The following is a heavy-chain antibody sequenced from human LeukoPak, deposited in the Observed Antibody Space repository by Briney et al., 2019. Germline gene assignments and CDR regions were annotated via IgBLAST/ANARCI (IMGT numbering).Heavy chain of an antibody. J-gene: IGHJ6*02. Sequence: GGSLRLSCEASGFTSGGYALHWVRKAPGKGLEWVAVISYDGSNKYYADSVKGRFTISRDNSKNTLYLQMNSLRAEDTAVYYCARDSYGMDVWGQGTTVTVSS. V-gene: IGHV3-30*04. CDR2: ISYDGSNK. CDR3: ARDSYGMDV. CDR1: GFTSGGYA.